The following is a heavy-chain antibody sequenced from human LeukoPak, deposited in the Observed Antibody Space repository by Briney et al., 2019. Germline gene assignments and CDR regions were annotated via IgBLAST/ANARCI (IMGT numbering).Heavy chain of an antibody. D-gene: IGHD6-13*01. CDR3: ARLRGGGYSSSFGVLGYFDY. J-gene: IGHJ4*02. CDR2: MNPNSGNT. Sequence: ASVKVSCKASGYTFTSYDINWVRQATGQGLEWMGWMNPNSGNTGYAQKFQGRVTMTRNTSISTAYMELSSLRSEDTAVYYCARLRGGGYSSSFGVLGYFDYWGQGTLVTVSS. CDR1: GYTFTSYD. V-gene: IGHV1-8*01.